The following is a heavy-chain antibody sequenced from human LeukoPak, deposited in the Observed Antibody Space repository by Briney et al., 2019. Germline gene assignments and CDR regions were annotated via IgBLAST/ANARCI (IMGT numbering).Heavy chain of an antibody. V-gene: IGHV1-69*06. J-gene: IGHJ4*02. CDR2: IIPIFGTA. D-gene: IGHD5-18*01. CDR1: GGTFSSYA. Sequence: SVKVSCKASGGTFSSYAISWVRQAPGQGLEWMGGIIPIFGTANYAQKFQGRVTITADKSTSTAYMELRSLRSDDTAVYYCARGTVDTAMVDFDYWGQGTLVTVSS. CDR3: ARGTVDTAMVDFDY.